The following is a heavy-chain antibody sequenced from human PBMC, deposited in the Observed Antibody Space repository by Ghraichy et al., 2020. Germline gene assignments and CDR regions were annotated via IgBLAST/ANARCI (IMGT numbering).Heavy chain of an antibody. D-gene: IGHD6-19*01. CDR1: GFTFSGYN. J-gene: IGHJ6*02. CDR3: ARATREWLGRFYGVDV. V-gene: IGHV3-30-3*01. Sequence: LSLTCAASGFTFSGYNMHWVRQAPGKGLEWVADISDAGSNEYYVDSVKGRFTISRDNSKSTLYLQMNSLRPEDTAVYYCARATREWLGRFYGVDVWGQGTTVIVS. CDR2: ISDAGSNE.